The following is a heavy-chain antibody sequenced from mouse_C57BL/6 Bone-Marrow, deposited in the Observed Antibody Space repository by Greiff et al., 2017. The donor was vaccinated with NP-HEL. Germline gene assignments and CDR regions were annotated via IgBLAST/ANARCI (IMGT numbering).Heavy chain of an antibody. V-gene: IGHV2-5*01. D-gene: IGHD2-3*01. Sequence: QVQLQQSGPGLVQPSQSLSITCTVSGFSLTSYGVHWVRQSPGKGLEWLGVIWRGGSTDYNAAFMSRLSITTDNSKSQVFLKMNSLQADDTAIYYCAKNYDGYANWFDYWGQGTPVTVSA. CDR2: IWRGGST. CDR1: GFSLTSYG. J-gene: IGHJ3*01. CDR3: AKNYDGYANWFDY.